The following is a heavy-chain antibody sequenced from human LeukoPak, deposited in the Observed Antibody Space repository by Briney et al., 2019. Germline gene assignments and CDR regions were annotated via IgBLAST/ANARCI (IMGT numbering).Heavy chain of an antibody. J-gene: IGHJ4*02. Sequence: GGSLRLSCAASGFTFSRYDMHWVRQATGKGLEWVSAIGTVGDTYYPGSAKGRFTISRDNSKNTLYLQMSSLRAGDTAVYYCAKSSYYDSSGYYREYYFDYWGQGTLVTVSS. D-gene: IGHD3-22*01. V-gene: IGHV3-13*01. CDR1: GFTFSRYD. CDR2: IGTVGDT. CDR3: AKSSYYDSSGYYREYYFDY.